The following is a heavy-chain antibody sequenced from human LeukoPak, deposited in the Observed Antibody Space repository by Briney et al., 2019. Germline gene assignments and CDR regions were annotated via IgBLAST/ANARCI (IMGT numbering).Heavy chain of an antibody. CDR3: ARDNYSNHGGDY. CDR1: GFTVSSNY. D-gene: IGHD4-11*01. Sequence: GGSLRLSCAASGFTVSSNYMSWVRQAPGKGLEWVSVIYSGGSTYYADSVKGRFTISRDNSKNTLYLQMNSLRAEDTAVYYCARDNYSNHGGDYWGQGTLVTVSS. CDR2: IYSGGST. J-gene: IGHJ4*02. V-gene: IGHV3-53*01.